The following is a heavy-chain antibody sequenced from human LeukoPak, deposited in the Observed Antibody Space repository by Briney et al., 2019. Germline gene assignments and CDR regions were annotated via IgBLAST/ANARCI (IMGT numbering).Heavy chain of an antibody. CDR3: GTTVTTGRRY. Sequence: GRSLKLSCAASGFIFSNYPMHWVRQAPDKGLEWVSLISYDGRNTYYADSVKGRFTISRDDSKNTLYLQMNSLRAEDTAVYYCGTTVTTGRRYWGQGTLVTVSS. J-gene: IGHJ4*02. CDR2: ISYDGRNT. V-gene: IGHV3-30-3*01. CDR1: GFIFSNYP. D-gene: IGHD4-17*01.